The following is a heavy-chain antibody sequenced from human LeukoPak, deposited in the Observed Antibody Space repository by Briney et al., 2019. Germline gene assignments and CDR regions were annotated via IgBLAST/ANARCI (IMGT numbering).Heavy chain of an antibody. J-gene: IGHJ4*02. Sequence: SETLSLTGTGSGGSSSGYYWSWIRQPPGKGLEWIVFIYYTGSTYYHPSLNSRVTMSVDTSTNRLSLKLSSVTAADTAIYYCARGGNCSGGSCYSFPGASFEYWGPGTLVTVSS. CDR3: ARGGNCSGGSCYSFPGASFEY. CDR2: IYYTGST. V-gene: IGHV4-59*01. CDR1: GGSSSGYY. D-gene: IGHD2-15*01.